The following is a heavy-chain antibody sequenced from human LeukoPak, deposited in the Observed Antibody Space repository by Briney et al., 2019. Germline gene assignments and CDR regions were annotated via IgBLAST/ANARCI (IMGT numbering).Heavy chain of an antibody. J-gene: IGHJ4*02. Sequence: SETLSLTCAVYGGSFTSYYWSWIRQPPGKGLEWIGEISHTGHTNYNPSLKSRVTMSVETSKNQLSLILTSVTAADTAVYYCARGKYSSGWFDYWGQGTLVTVSS. D-gene: IGHD6-19*01. V-gene: IGHV4-34*01. CDR3: ARGKYSSGWFDY. CDR1: GGSFTSYY. CDR2: ISHTGHT.